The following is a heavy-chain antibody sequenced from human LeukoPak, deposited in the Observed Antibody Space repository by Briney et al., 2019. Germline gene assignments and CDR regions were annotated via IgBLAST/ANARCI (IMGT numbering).Heavy chain of an antibody. J-gene: IGHJ4*02. CDR2: IIPIFGTA. CDR1: GGTFSRNA. V-gene: IGHV1-69*01. Sequence: SVKVSCKASGGTFSRNAISWVRQAPGQGLEWMGGIIPIFGTANYAHKFQGRVTITADESTSIVYMELSSLRSEDTAVYYCAITESDCSSTSCYREYWGQGTLVTVSS. D-gene: IGHD2-2*01. CDR3: AITESDCSSTSCYREY.